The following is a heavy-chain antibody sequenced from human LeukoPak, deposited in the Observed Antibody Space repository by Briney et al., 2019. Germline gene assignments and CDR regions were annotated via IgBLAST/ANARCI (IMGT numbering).Heavy chain of an antibody. CDR3: ARGSDWFDP. V-gene: IGHV4-59*11. Sequence: SETLSLTCTVSGGSIYSHHWSWIRQPPGKGQEWIGYIFYTGSTNYNPSLNSRVIISVDTLKNQFPLKLNSVTAADTAVYYCARGSDWFDPWGQGTLVTVSS. CDR1: GGSIYSHH. CDR2: IFYTGST. J-gene: IGHJ5*02.